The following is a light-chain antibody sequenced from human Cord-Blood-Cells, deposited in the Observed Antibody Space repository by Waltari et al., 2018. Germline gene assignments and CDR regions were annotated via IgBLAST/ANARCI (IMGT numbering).Light chain of an antibody. CDR1: SSNIGSNT. V-gene: IGLV1-44*01. CDR3: AAWDDSLNVV. CDR2: SNN. J-gene: IGLJ2*01. Sequence: QSVLTQQPSASGTPGPRVTISCSGSSSNIGSNTVNWYQQHPGTAPKPSINSNNQRPSGVPDRFSGSKSGTSASLAISGLQSEDEADYYCAAWDDSLNVVFGGGTKLTFL.